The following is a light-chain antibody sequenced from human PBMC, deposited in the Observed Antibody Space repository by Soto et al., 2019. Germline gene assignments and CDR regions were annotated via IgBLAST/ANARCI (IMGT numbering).Light chain of an antibody. CDR1: QSVSSNY. CDR3: QQYGSSPT. CDR2: DVS. V-gene: IGKV3-20*01. Sequence: EIVLTQSPGTLSLSPGERATLSCRSSQSVSSNYLAWYQQKPDQAPRLVIYDVSDRATGIPDRFSGTGSGTDFTLTICSLEPEDFAVYYRQQYGSSPTFGQGTQVEIK. J-gene: IGKJ1*01.